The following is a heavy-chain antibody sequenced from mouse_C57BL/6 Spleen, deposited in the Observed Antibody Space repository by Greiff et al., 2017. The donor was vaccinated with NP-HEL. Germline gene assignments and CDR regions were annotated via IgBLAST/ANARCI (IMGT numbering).Heavy chain of an antibody. D-gene: IGHD2-4*01. CDR3: ARGEMGLRQGDYAMDY. CDR1: GYSITSGYY. Sequence: EVKLVESGPGLVKPSQSLSLTCSVTGYSITSGYYWNWIRQFPGNKLEWMGYISYDGSNNYNPSLKNRISITRDTSKNQFFLKLNSVTTEDTATYYCARGEMGLRQGDYAMDYWGQGTSVTVSS. J-gene: IGHJ4*01. V-gene: IGHV3-6*01. CDR2: ISYDGSN.